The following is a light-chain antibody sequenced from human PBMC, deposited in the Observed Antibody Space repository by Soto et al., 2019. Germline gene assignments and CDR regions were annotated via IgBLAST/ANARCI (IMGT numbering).Light chain of an antibody. CDR3: QQYNSYLYT. CDR2: DAS. J-gene: IGKJ2*01. CDR1: QRISIW. V-gene: IGKV1-5*01. Sequence: DIQMTQPPSTLSASVGDRVTITCRASQRISIWLAWYKQKPGKAPNLLIYDASSLESGVPSRFGGSGSGTEFTLTISSLQPDDVATYYCQQYNSYLYTFGQGTKLEIK.